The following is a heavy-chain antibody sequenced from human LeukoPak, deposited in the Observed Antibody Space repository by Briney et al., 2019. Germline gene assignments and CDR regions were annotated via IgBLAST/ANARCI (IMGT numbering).Heavy chain of an antibody. CDR3: AKVGNYYDSSAFLQPFDS. J-gene: IGHJ4*02. D-gene: IGHD3-22*01. V-gene: IGHV4-34*01. CDR2: INHGGST. CDR1: GGSFRGYY. Sequence: SETLSLTCAVYGGSFRGYYWTWIGQPPGMGLEWIGEINHGGSTNCNPSLKSRVTMSVDTSKNQFSLRLSSVTAADTAVYFCAKVGNYYDSSAFLQPFDSWGQGTLVTVSS.